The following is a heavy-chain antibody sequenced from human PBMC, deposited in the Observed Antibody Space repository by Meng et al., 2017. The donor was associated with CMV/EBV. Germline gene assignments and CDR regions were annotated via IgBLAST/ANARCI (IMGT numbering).Heavy chain of an antibody. CDR2: INPNSGGT. D-gene: IGHD2-15*01. J-gene: IGHJ4*02. V-gene: IGHV1-2*02. CDR1: GYTFTGYY. Sequence: ASVKGSCKASGYTFTGYYFHWVRQAPGQGLEWMGWINPNSGGTNYAQKFQGRVTMTRDTSISTAYMELSRLRSDDTAVYYCATWGRMVAAPSVDYWGQGTLVTVSS. CDR3: ATWGRMVAAPSVDY.